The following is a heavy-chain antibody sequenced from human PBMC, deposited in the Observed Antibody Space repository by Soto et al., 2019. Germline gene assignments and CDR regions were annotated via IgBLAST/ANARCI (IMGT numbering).Heavy chain of an antibody. Sequence: PGGSLRLSCAASGFTFSSYAMSWVRQAPGKGLEWVSAISGSGGSTYYADSVKGRFTISRDNSKNTLYLQMNSLRAEDTAVYYCAKDSGFLAWLFDAFDIWGQGTMVTVSS. CDR1: GFTFSSYA. D-gene: IGHD3-3*01. CDR2: ISGSGGST. V-gene: IGHV3-23*01. J-gene: IGHJ3*02. CDR3: AKDSGFLAWLFDAFDI.